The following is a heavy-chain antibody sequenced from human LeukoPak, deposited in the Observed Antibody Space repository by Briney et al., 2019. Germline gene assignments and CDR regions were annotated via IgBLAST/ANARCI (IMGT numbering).Heavy chain of an antibody. V-gene: IGHV4-39*01. J-gene: IGHJ4*02. D-gene: IGHD2-8*01. CDR2: IYYTGST. CDR3: ARRRFVRGPDVVNPFDY. Sequence: PSETLSLTCTVSGGSIRSSSYYWGWIRQPPGKGLEWIGSIYYTGSTYYNPSLKSRVTISVDTSKNQFSLKLSSVTAADTAVYYCARRRFVRGPDVVNPFDYWGQGTLVTVSS. CDR1: GGSIRSSSYY.